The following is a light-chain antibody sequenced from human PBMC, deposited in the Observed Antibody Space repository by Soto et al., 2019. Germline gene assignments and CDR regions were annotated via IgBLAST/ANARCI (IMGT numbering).Light chain of an antibody. CDR3: QSSDSTDIYWV. CDR2: KDT. Sequence: SYELTQPPSVSVSPGQTAKITCSGDALPKEYAYWYRQKPGQAPVLLIYKDTERPSGIPERFSGSSSGTTVTLTISGVQAEDEGDYYCQSSDSTDIYWVFGGGTKSPS. J-gene: IGLJ3*02. CDR1: ALPKEY. V-gene: IGLV3-25*02.